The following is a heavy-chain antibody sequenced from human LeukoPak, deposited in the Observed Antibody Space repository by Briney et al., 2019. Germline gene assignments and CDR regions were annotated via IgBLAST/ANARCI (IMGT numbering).Heavy chain of an antibody. J-gene: IGHJ6*03. Sequence: SVKVSCKASGGTFSSYAISWVRQAPGQGLEWMGGIIPIFGTANYAQKFQGRVTITTDESTSTAYMELSSLRSEDTAVYYCARGPTIFGVTGPTYYYMDVWGKGTTVTVSS. CDR3: ARGPTIFGVTGPTYYYMDV. CDR1: GGTFSSYA. V-gene: IGHV1-69*05. D-gene: IGHD3-3*01. CDR2: IIPIFGTA.